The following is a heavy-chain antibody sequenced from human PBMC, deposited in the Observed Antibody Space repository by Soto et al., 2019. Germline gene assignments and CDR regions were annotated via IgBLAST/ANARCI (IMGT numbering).Heavy chain of an antibody. CDR2: ISGSGGST. V-gene: IGHV3-23*01. CDR3: EKDGPDSSGYYYPFDY. CDR1: GFTFSSYA. J-gene: IGHJ4*02. Sequence: EVQLLESGGGLVQPGGSLRLSCAASGFTFSSYAMSWVRQAPGKGLEWVSGISGSGGSTYYADSVKGRFTISRDNAKNXLYLQMNSLRAEDTAVYYCEKDGPDSSGYYYPFDYWGQGTLVTVSS. D-gene: IGHD3-22*01.